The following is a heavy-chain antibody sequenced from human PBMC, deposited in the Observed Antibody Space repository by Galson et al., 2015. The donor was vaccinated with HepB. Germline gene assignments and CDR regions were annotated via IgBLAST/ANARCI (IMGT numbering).Heavy chain of an antibody. CDR1: GLTFSNYW. Sequence: SLRLSCAASGLTFSNYWMSWVRQAPGKGLEWVANIKPDGSEKNYVDSLKGRFTISRDNDKNSLYLQLNSLRAEDTAVYYCARDRWLDYWGQGALVTVSS. V-gene: IGHV3-7*01. CDR2: IKPDGSEK. CDR3: ARDRWLDY. J-gene: IGHJ4*02. D-gene: IGHD6-19*01.